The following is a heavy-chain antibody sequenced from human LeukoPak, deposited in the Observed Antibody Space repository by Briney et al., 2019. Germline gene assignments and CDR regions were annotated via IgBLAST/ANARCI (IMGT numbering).Heavy chain of an antibody. CDR3: ARGHAAPYYFDY. Sequence: GSSVKVSCKASGGTFISYAISWVRQAPGQGLEWMGGIIPIFGTANYAQKFQGRVTITADESTSTAYMELSSLRSEDTAVYYCARGHAAPYYFDYWGQGTLVTVSS. CDR1: GGTFISYA. CDR2: IIPIFGTA. J-gene: IGHJ4*02. V-gene: IGHV1-69*01.